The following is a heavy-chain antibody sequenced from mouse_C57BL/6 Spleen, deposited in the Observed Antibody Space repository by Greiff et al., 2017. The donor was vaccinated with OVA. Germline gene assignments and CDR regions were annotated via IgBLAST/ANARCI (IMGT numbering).Heavy chain of an antibody. Sequence: QVQLQQSGPELVKPGASVKISCKASGYAFSSSWMNWVKQRPGKGLEWIGRIYPGDGDTNYNGKFKGKATLTADKSSSTAYMQLSSLTSEDSAVYFCASNGYPYYYAMDYWGQGTSVTVSS. J-gene: IGHJ4*01. CDR1: GYAFSSSW. CDR3: ASNGYPYYYAMDY. CDR2: IYPGDGDT. V-gene: IGHV1-82*01. D-gene: IGHD2-2*01.